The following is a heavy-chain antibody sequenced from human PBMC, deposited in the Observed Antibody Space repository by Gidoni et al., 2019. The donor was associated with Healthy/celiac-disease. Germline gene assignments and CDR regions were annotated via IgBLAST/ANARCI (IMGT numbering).Heavy chain of an antibody. CDR3: ARVTMVRGALDY. CDR2: IYYSGST. J-gene: IGHJ4*02. D-gene: IGHD3-10*01. CDR1: GGSISSGGYS. V-gene: IGHV4-31*03. Sequence: QVQLQESGPGLVKPSQTLSLTCTVSGGSISSGGYSWSWIRQHPGKGLEWIGYIYYSGSTYYNPSLKSRVTISVDTSKNQFSLKLSSVTAADTAVYYCARVTMVRGALDYWGQGTLVTVSS.